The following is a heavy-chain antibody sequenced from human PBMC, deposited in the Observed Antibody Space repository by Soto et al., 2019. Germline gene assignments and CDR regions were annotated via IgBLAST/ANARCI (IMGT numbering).Heavy chain of an antibody. D-gene: IGHD3-10*01. CDR2: IIPIFGTP. J-gene: IGHJ4*02. CDR1: GGIFSTYA. CDR3: ARDRDDYGSGNYYNRIDF. Sequence: QVQLVQSGAEVKKPGSSVKVSCKASGGIFSTYAISWLRQAPGQGLEWMGGIIPIFGTPNYAQKFQGRVTITADESTGKAYMELSRLRSEETAVYYCARDRDDYGSGNYYNRIDFWGQGTLVTVSS. V-gene: IGHV1-69*01.